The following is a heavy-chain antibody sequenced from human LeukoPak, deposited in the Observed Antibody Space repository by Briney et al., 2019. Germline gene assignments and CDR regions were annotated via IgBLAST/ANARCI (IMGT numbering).Heavy chain of an antibody. CDR2: ISSSSSYI. V-gene: IGHV3-21*01. CDR3: ARDLEGSSWYYGY. J-gene: IGHJ4*02. CDR1: GFTFSSYS. Sequence: PGGSLRLSCAASGFTFSSYSMNWVRQAPGKELEWVSSISSSSSYIYYADSVKGRFTISRDNAKNSLYLQMNSLRAEDTAVYYCARDLEGSSWYYGYWGQGTLVTVSS. D-gene: IGHD6-13*01.